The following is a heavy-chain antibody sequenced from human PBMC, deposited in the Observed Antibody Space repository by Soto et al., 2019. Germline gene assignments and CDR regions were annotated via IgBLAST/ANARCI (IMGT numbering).Heavy chain of an antibody. CDR3: AREDILTGYYNPLGYNWFDP. V-gene: IGHV1-8*01. J-gene: IGHJ5*02. Sequence: VASVKVSCEASGYTVTSYDMKWVRQATGQGLEGMGWMNPNRGNTGYAQKFQDRLTMTRNTSISTAYMELSSLRSEVTAVYYCAREDILTGYYNPLGYNWFDPWGQGTLVTVSS. CDR1: GYTVTSYD. CDR2: MNPNRGNT. D-gene: IGHD3-9*01.